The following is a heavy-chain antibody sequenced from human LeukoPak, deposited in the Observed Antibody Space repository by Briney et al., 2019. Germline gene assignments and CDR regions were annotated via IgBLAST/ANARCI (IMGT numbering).Heavy chain of an antibody. Sequence: SETLSLTCTVSGGSISSYYWSWIRQPPGKGLEWIGYIYYSGSTNYNPSLKSRVTMSVDTSKNQFSLKLSSVTAADTAVYYCARDFSYSSGWYLGFGFDYWGQGTLVTVSS. CDR2: IYYSGST. V-gene: IGHV4-59*12. D-gene: IGHD6-19*01. J-gene: IGHJ4*02. CDR3: ARDFSYSSGWYLGFGFDY. CDR1: GGSISSYY.